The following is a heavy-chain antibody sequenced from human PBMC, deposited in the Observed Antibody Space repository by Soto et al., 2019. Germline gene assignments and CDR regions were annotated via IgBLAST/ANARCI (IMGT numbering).Heavy chain of an antibody. V-gene: IGHV4-39*02. CDR2: FFIGGNT. CDR3: ARDKITGLFDY. CDR1: GGSISSTTYY. D-gene: IGHD2-8*02. J-gene: IGHJ4*02. Sequence: SETLSLTCTVSGGSISSTTYYWGWMRQPPGKGLEWIASFFIGGNTYYNPSLKSRVTMSVDTSKNQFSLKLSSVTAADTAVYYCARDKITGLFDYWGQGTLVTAPQ.